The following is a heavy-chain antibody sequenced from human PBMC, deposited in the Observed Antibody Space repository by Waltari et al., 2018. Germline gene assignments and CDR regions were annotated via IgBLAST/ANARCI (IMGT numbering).Heavy chain of an antibody. V-gene: IGHV4-59*11. D-gene: IGHD3-22*01. J-gene: IGHJ4*02. CDR1: GGSISIHY. CDR3: AGVLSHYYDSSGYYLD. Sequence: QVQLQESGPGLVKPSATLSLTCTVSGGSISIHYWSWIRQPPGKGLEWIGYIYYSGSTNYNPSLKIRVTISVDTSKNQFSLKLISVTAADTAVYYGAGVLSHYYDSSGYYLDWGQGTLVTVSS. CDR2: IYYSGST.